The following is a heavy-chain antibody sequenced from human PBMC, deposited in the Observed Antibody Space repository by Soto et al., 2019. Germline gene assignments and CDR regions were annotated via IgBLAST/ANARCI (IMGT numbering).Heavy chain of an antibody. V-gene: IGHV3-30-3*01. J-gene: IGHJ2*01. CDR3: ARESSSSWYFDL. CDR2: ISYDGSNK. D-gene: IGHD6-6*01. CDR1: GFTFSSYA. Sequence: LSLTCAASGFTFSSYAMHWVRQAPGKGLEWVAVISYDGSNKYYADSVKDRFTISRDNSKNTLYLQMNSLRAEDTAVYYCARESSSSWYFDLWGRGTLVTVSS.